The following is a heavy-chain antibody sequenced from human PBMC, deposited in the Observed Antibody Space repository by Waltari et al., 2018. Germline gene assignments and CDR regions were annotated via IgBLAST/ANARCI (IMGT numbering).Heavy chain of an antibody. CDR1: DDSTRYSSYF. CDR3: ARGGYYYDTLGDS. D-gene: IGHD3-22*01. Sequence: LQLQESGPGLVKASETLSLNCTVSDDSTRYSSYFWDWIRQPPGKGLEWIGSVYISGTTYYNPSLKGRVTMSLETSKNQFSLKLKSVTAADTAVYYCARGGYYYDTLGDSWGQGTLVTVSS. J-gene: IGHJ5*01. V-gene: IGHV4-39*07. CDR2: VYISGTT.